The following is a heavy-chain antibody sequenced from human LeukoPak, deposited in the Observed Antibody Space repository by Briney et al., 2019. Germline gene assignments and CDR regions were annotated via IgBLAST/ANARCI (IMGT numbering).Heavy chain of an antibody. D-gene: IGHD3-10*01. CDR3: ARVRLPYYYGSVKNVDVFDI. Sequence: GSLRLSCAASGFTFSSYEMNWVRQAPGKGLEWVSYISSSGSTIYYADSVKGRFTISRDNAKNSLYLQMNSLRAEDTAVYYCARVRLPYYYGSVKNVDVFDIWGQGTMVTVSS. CDR2: ISSSGSTI. CDR1: GFTFSSYE. J-gene: IGHJ3*02. V-gene: IGHV3-48*03.